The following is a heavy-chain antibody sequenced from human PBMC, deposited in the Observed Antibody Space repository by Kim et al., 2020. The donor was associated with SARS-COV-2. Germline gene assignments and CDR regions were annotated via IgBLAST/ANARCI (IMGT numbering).Heavy chain of an antibody. D-gene: IGHD3-10*01. V-gene: IGHV7-4-1*02. CDR3: ARDRGSLSGWFDP. Sequence: YAQGFTGRFVFSLDTSVRTTYLQISSLKAEDTAVYYCARDRGSLSGWFDPWGQGTLVTVSS. J-gene: IGHJ5*02.